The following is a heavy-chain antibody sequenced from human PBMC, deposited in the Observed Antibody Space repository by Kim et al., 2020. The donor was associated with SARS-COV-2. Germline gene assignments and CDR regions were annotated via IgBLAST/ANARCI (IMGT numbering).Heavy chain of an antibody. D-gene: IGHD5-18*01. V-gene: IGHV4-34*01. J-gene: IGHJ6*02. CDR3: ARVPPRYSFGYQLTYYGMDV. CDR2: INHSGST. Sequence: SETLSLTCAVYGGSFSGYYWSWIRQPPGKGLEWIGEINHSGSTNYNPSPKSRVTISVDTSKNQFSLKLSSVTAADTAVYYCARVPPRYSFGYQLTYYGMDVWGQGTTVTVSS. CDR1: GGSFSGYY.